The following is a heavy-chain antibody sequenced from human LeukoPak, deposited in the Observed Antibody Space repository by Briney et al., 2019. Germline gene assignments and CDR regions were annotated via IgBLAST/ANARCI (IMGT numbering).Heavy chain of an antibody. V-gene: IGHV3-48*01. D-gene: IGHD3-22*01. CDR1: GFTFSTYS. J-gene: IGHJ4*02. CDR2: ISYSSSTI. CDR3: ARPDDSSGSFPDY. Sequence: PGGSLRLSCAASGFTFSTYSMNWVRQAPGKGLEWISYISYSSSTIYYADSVKGRFTISRDNAKNSLYLQMNNLRAEDTAVYYCARPDDSSGSFPDYWGQGTLVTVSS.